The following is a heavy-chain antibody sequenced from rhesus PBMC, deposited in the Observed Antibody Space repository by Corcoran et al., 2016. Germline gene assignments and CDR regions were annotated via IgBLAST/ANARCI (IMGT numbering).Heavy chain of an antibody. Sequence: QVQLQESGPGLVKPSETLSLTCAVSGYSISSGYGWSWIRQPPGKGLEGIGRIYGSGSSTTYNPPLKSRVTLSEDTSKNQLSLKLSSVTAADTAVYYCARNSGALDVWGPGVLVTVSS. CDR3: ARNSGALDV. D-gene: IGHD1-44*02. CDR2: IYGSGSST. V-gene: IGHV4-127*01. J-gene: IGHJ5-1*01. CDR1: GYSISSGYG.